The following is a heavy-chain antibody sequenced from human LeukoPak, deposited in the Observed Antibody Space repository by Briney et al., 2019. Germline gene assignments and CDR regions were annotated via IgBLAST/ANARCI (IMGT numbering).Heavy chain of an antibody. J-gene: IGHJ6*03. CDR2: IRYDGSNK. D-gene: IGHD3-10*01. Sequence: GGSLRLSCAASGFTFSSYGMHWVRQAPGKGLEWVAFIRYDGSNKYYADSVKGRFTISRDNSKNTLYLQMNSLRAEDTAVYSCANQGYGSGRYYYYYYMDVWGKGTTVTVSS. CDR1: GFTFSSYG. CDR3: ANQGYGSGRYYYYYYMDV. V-gene: IGHV3-30*02.